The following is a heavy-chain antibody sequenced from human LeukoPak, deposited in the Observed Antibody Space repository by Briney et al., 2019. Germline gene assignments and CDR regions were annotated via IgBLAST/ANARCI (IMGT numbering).Heavy chain of an antibody. CDR1: GFTFSSYW. D-gene: IGHD2-8*01. Sequence: TGGSLRLSCAASGFTFSSYWMSWVRQAPGKGLEWVANIKEDGSRKEYVDSVKGRFTISRDNAKSSLYLEMNSLRAEDTAVYYCATYCTSGNCYLPTWSWGHGTLVTVFS. CDR3: ATYCTSGNCYLPTWS. V-gene: IGHV3-7*05. J-gene: IGHJ5*01. CDR2: IKEDGSRK.